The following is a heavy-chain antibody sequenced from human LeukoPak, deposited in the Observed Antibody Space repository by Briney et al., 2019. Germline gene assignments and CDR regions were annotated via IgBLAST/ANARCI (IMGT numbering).Heavy chain of an antibody. CDR3: ASTIDGNYWYFDL. Sequence: GGSLRLSCAASGFTVSSNYMSWVRQAPGKGLEWVSVIYSVGSTYYADSVKGRFSISRDNSKNTLYLQMNSLRAEDTAVYYCASTIDGNYWYFDLWGRGTLVTVSS. CDR2: IYSVGST. J-gene: IGHJ2*01. CDR1: GFTVSSNY. D-gene: IGHD5-24*01. V-gene: IGHV3-53*01.